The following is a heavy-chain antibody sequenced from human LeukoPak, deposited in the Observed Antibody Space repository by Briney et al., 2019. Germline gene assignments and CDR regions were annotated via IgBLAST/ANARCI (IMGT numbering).Heavy chain of an antibody. CDR3: ARQWLNGLDV. D-gene: IGHD6-19*01. CDR1: GYTFITHG. V-gene: IGHV1-18*01. J-gene: IGHJ6*02. CDR2: ISAYNGNT. Sequence: GASVKVSCKASGYTFITHGLTWVRQAPGQGLEWMGWISAYNGNTIYAQTLQDRLTMTTDTSTSTAYMELRSLRSDDTAVYYCARQWLNGLDVWGQGTTVTVSS.